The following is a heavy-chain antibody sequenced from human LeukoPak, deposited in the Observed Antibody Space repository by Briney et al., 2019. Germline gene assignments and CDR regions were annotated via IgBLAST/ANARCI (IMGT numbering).Heavy chain of an antibody. D-gene: IGHD3-3*01. CDR2: ARNKAESYKI. CDR3: ARESSIFQVVARSYMDV. V-gene: IGHV3-72*01. J-gene: IGHJ6*03. Sequence: GGSLRLSCAASGFSFSNHYINWVRQRPGKGLEWVGRARNKAESYKIEYAASVKGRFIISRADSKKSLFLHMNNLKTEDTAVYSCARESSIFQVVARSYMDVWGKGTTVTVSS. CDR1: GFSFSNHY.